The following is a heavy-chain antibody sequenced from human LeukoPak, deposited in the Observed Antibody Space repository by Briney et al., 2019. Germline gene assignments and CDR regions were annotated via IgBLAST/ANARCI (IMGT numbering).Heavy chain of an antibody. CDR3: ARDGFLEWLDYYYMDV. CDR1: GGTFSSYA. J-gene: IGHJ6*03. D-gene: IGHD3-3*01. Sequence: GASVKVSCKASGGTFSSYAISWVRQAPGQGLEWMGGIIPIFGTANYAQKFQGRVTITADESTSTAYMELSSLRSEDTAVYYCARDGFLEWLDYYYMDVWGKGTTVTVSS. V-gene: IGHV1-69*13. CDR2: IIPIFGTA.